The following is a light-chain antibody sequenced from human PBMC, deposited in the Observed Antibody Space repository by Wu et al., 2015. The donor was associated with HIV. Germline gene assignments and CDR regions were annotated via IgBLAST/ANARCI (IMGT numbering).Light chain of an antibody. J-gene: IGKJ2*03. CDR2: GPS. V-gene: IGKV1-9*01. CDR3: HQFYVHPRS. CDR1: QDMNNY. Sequence: QLTQSPSSLSASVGDRITIICRASQDMNNYLAWYQQKPGKAPKLLMYGPSTLQSGVPSRFSGSRSGTDFTLTISSLQPEDIGTYYCHQFYVHPRSFGQGTKLEI.